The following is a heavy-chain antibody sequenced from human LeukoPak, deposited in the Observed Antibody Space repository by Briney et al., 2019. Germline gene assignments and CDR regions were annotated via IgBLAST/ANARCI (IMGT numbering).Heavy chain of an antibody. CDR3: ARGSLWFGELRY. CDR2: IYYSGST. CDR1: GGSISSSSYH. J-gene: IGHJ4*02. V-gene: IGHV4-39*07. D-gene: IGHD3-10*01. Sequence: SETLSLTCTVSGGSISSSSYHWGWIRQPPGKGLEWIGSIYYSGSTYYNPSLKSRVTISVDTSKNQFSLKLSSVTAADTAVYYCARGSLWFGELRYWGQGTLVTVSS.